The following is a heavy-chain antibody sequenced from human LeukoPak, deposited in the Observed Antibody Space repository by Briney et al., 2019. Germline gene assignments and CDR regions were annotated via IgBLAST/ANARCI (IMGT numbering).Heavy chain of an antibody. Sequence: GGSLRLSCAASGFTFSSYAMSWVRQAPGKGLEWVSAISGSGGSTYYADSVKSRFTISRDNSKNTLYLQMNSLRAEDTAVYYCAKKVRGVIIRVFAFDIWGQGTMVTVSS. CDR1: GFTFSSYA. CDR3: AKKVRGVIIRVFAFDI. D-gene: IGHD3-10*01. V-gene: IGHV3-23*01. CDR2: ISGSGGST. J-gene: IGHJ3*02.